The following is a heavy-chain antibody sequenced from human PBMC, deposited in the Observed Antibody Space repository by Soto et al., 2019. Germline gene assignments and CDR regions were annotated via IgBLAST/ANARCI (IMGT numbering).Heavy chain of an antibody. D-gene: IGHD6-13*01. CDR1: GGSISSGGYY. CDR2: IYYSGST. Sequence: SETLSLTCTVSGGSISSGGYYWSWIRQHPGKGLEWIGYIYYSGSTYYNPSLKSRVTISVDTSKNQFSLKLNSVTAADTAVYYCARGGAAAHNWFDPWGQGTLVTVSS. CDR3: ARGGAAAHNWFDP. V-gene: IGHV4-31*03. J-gene: IGHJ5*02.